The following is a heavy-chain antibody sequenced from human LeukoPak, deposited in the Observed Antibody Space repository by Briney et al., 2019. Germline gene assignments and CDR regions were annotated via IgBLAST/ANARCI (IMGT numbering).Heavy chain of an antibody. D-gene: IGHD3-22*01. J-gene: IGHJ4*02. CDR3: AKGGGYDSSGYSLDY. CDR2: IRYDGSNK. Sequence: GGSLRLSCAASGFTFSTHGMHWVRQAPGKGLEWVAFIRYDGSNKYYADSVKGRFTISRDNSKNTLYLQMNSLRAEDTAVYYCAKGGGYDSSGYSLDYWGQGTLVTVSS. V-gene: IGHV3-30*02. CDR1: GFTFSTHG.